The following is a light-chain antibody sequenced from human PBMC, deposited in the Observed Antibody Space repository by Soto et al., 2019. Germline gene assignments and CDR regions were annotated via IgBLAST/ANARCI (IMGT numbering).Light chain of an antibody. J-gene: IGKJ1*01. CDR1: QSVSSSY. CDR3: QQYGSSRT. CDR2: GAS. V-gene: IGKV3-20*01. Sequence: EIVLTQSPGTLSLSPGERATLSCRASQSVSSSYLAWYQQKPGQAPRLLIYGASSRATGIPDRFSGSGSGTDFTLTISRLEPEELAVYYWQQYGSSRTFGQVTTVEIK.